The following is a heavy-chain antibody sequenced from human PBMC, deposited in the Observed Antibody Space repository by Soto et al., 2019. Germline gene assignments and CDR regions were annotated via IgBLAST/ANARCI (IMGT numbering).Heavy chain of an antibody. D-gene: IGHD5-18*01. CDR2: IYPSGMP. CDR3: ARERGGYGLFDS. J-gene: IGHJ4*02. CDR1: GGSTSNAAYS. V-gene: IGHV4-30-2*01. Sequence: SETLSLTCTVSGGSTSNAAYSWSWIRQPPGKGLEWIGYIYPSGMPFYNPSLRSRVTISIDRSNDQFSLNLKSVTAADTAVYYCARERGGYGLFDSWGQGTLVTVSS.